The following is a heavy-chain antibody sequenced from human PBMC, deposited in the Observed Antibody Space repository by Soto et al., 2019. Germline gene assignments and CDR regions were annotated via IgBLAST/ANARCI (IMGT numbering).Heavy chain of an antibody. CDR3: ARSDGYNFNWLDS. V-gene: IGHV1-8*01. CDR2: MNPNSGNT. J-gene: IGHJ5*01. Sequence: QVQLVQSGAEVKTPGASVKVSCKASGYTFATYDINWVRQAPGQGVEWMGWMNPNSGNTGYAQKCQGRLTMTRDTGLRVAHMELISLRNEATAVYYCARSDGYNFNWLDSWGQGTLVTVSA. D-gene: IGHD2-21*01. CDR1: GYTFATYD.